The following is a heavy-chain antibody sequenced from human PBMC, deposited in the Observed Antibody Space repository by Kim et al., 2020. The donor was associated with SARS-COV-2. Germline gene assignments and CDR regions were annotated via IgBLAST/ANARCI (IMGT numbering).Heavy chain of an antibody. Sequence: GGSLRLSCAASGFTFSSYGMHWVRQAPGKGLEWVAVISYDGSNKYYADSVKGRFTISRDNSKNTLYLQMNSLRAEDTAVYYCAKTAYCSGGSCVSRVYFDYWGQGTLVTVSS. CDR2: ISYDGSNK. CDR1: GFTFSSYG. V-gene: IGHV3-30*18. J-gene: IGHJ4*02. CDR3: AKTAYCSGGSCVSRVYFDY. D-gene: IGHD2-15*01.